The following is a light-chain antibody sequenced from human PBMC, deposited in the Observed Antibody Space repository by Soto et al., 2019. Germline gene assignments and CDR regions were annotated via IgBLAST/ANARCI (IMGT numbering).Light chain of an antibody. CDR2: AAS. CDR3: QYHGSSPPT. CDR1: QSLSGNY. V-gene: IGKV3-20*01. J-gene: IGKJ5*01. Sequence: EIVLTRSPATLSASVGDRVTISCRASQSLSGNYLAWYQQKPGQAPRLLIFAASSRASGIPDRFSGSGSGTDFTLTITILEPEDFALFYCQYHGSSPPTFGKGTRLE.